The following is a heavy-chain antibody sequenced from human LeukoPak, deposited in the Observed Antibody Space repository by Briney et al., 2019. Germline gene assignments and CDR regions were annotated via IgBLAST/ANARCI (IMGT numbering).Heavy chain of an antibody. CDR1: GFTFITYP. V-gene: IGHV3-30-3*01. D-gene: IGHD3-3*01. CDR3: AKGGRYYDFWSGYPDYYYYYMDV. CDR2: TSHDEANK. J-gene: IGHJ6*03. Sequence: GRSLRFSCAASGFTFITYPMHWVRQALGKGLEWVAVTSHDEANKYYADSVKGRFTISRDDSKYILYLQMNSLRAEDTAVYYCAKGGRYYDFWSGYPDYYYYYMDVWGKGTTVTVSS.